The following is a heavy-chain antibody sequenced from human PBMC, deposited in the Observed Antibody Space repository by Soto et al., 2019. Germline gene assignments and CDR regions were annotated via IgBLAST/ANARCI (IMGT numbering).Heavy chain of an antibody. Sequence: PGGSLRLSCAASGFSFSTYLMSWVRQAPGKGLEWVANIKQGGNEKFYVDSVKGRFTISRDNDKKSLYLQMNSLRAEDTAVYYCAKGMIVVVVAATDYYGMDVWGQGTTVTVSS. V-gene: IGHV3-7*01. D-gene: IGHD2-15*01. CDR3: AKGMIVVVVAATDYYGMDV. CDR2: IKQGGNEK. J-gene: IGHJ6*02. CDR1: GFSFSTYL.